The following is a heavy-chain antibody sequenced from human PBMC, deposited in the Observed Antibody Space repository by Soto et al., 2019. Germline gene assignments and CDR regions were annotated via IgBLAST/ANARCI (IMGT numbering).Heavy chain of an antibody. CDR2: INPNSGGT. Sequence: ASVKVSCKVSGYTFSGFYMHWVRQAPGQGLEWMGWINPNSGGTKSAEKFHGRVTMTRDTSISTAYMELSRLTSDDTAVYYCASAAVTGTAGLDFWGQGTQVTVSS. V-gene: IGHV1-2*02. D-gene: IGHD6-19*01. J-gene: IGHJ4*02. CDR1: GYTFSGFY. CDR3: ASAAVTGTAGLDF.